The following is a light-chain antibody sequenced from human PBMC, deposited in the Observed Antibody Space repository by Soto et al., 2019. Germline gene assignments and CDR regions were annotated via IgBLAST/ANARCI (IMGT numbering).Light chain of an antibody. CDR1: QSVSSN. J-gene: IGKJ1*01. CDR2: GAF. Sequence: EIVMTQSPATLSVSPGERATLSCRASQSVSSNLAWYQRKPGQAPRLLIYGAFTRATDIPARFSGSGSGTEFTLTISSLQSEDFAVYYCQQHNNWPPWTFGQGTKVESK. CDR3: QQHNNWPPWT. V-gene: IGKV3-15*01.